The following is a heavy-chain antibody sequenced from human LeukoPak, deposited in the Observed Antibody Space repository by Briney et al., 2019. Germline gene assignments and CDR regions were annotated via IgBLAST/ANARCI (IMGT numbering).Heavy chain of an antibody. Sequence: PSETLSLTCTVSGGSISSYYWSWIRQPPGKGLEWIGYIYTSGSTSYNPSLKSRVTISVDTSKNQFSLKLSSVTAADTAVYYCATTSRGAFDIWGQGTMVTVSS. CDR2: IYTSGST. CDR3: ATTSRGAFDI. D-gene: IGHD3-10*01. J-gene: IGHJ3*02. CDR1: GGSISSYY. V-gene: IGHV4-4*09.